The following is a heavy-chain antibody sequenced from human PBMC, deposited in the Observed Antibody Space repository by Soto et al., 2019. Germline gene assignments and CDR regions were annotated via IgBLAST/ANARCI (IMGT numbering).Heavy chain of an antibody. CDR2: IYYSGST. D-gene: IGHD3-3*01. V-gene: IGHV4-30-4*01. CDR1: GGSISSGDYY. CDR3: ARGPGIDYDFWSTPPGIDP. J-gene: IGHJ5*02. Sequence: QVQLQESGPGLVKPSQTLSLTCTVSGGSISSGDYYWSWIRQPPGKGLEWIGYIYYSGSTYYNPSLQSRVNISVDTSKSQFSLKLSSVTAADTAVYYCARGPGIDYDFWSTPPGIDPWGQGTLVTVSS.